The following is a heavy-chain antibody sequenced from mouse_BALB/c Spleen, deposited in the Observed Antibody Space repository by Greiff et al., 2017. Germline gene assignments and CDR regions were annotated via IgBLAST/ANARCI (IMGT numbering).Heavy chain of an antibody. Sequence: EVKLVESGGGLVKPGGSLKLSCAASGFTFSSYTMSWVRQTPEKRLEWVATISSGGSYTYYPDSVKGRFTISRDNAKNTLYLQMSSLKSEDTAMYYCTRVITTVVATLYWYFDVWGAGTTVTVSS. D-gene: IGHD1-1*01. CDR3: TRVITTVVATLYWYFDV. CDR2: ISSGGSYT. J-gene: IGHJ1*01. CDR1: GFTFSSYT. V-gene: IGHV5-6-4*01.